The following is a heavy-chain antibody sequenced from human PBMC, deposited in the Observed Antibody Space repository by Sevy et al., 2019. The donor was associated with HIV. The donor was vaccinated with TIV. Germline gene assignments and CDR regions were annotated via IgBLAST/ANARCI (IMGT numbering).Heavy chain of an antibody. D-gene: IGHD2-2*01. CDR2: INGKGRST. J-gene: IGHJ6*02. V-gene: IGHV3-23*01. Sequence: GGSLRLSCAASEFIFSDYAMNWVRQTPGKGLEWVSSINGKGRSTHYADSVEGRFTISRDNSKNTLYLQINSLRAEDTAVYYCAKTINSGGGAVPAANYYYYGMDVWGQGTTVTVSS. CDR3: AKTINSGGGAVPAANYYYYGMDV. CDR1: EFIFSDYA.